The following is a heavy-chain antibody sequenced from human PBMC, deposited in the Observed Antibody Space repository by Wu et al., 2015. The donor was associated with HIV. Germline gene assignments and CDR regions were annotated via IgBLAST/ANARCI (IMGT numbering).Heavy chain of an antibody. Sequence: QVRLVQSGAEVKKPGSSVKLSCKASGGTFSSHSINWMRQAPGQGLEWMGRVIPVIGTPNYAQKFQGRVTLTSDESTTTAYMEVNNLTSEDTAVYYCARGLRDILTGYYSAFEYWGQGSLVTVS. CDR3: ARGLRDILTGYYSAFEY. CDR2: VIPVIGTP. D-gene: IGHD3-9*01. CDR1: GGTFSSHS. V-gene: IGHV1-69*11. J-gene: IGHJ4*02.